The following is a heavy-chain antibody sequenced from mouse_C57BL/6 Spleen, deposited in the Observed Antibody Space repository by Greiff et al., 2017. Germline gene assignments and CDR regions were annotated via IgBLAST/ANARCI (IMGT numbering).Heavy chain of an antibody. V-gene: IGHV1-15*01. D-gene: IGHD3-3*01. Sequence: QVQLQQSGAELVKPGASVTLSCKASGYTFTGYEMNWVKQTPVHGLEWIGAINPDTGGTVYNQKFKGKAILTVDKSSSTAYMELRSLTSEDSAVYYCTKGCCYALDYGGQGPTVA. CDR3: TKGCCYALDY. CDR2: INPDTGGT. J-gene: IGHJ4*01. CDR1: GYTFTGYE.